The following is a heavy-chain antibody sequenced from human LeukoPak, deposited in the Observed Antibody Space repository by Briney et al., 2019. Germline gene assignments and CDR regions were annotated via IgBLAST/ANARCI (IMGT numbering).Heavy chain of an antibody. J-gene: IGHJ4*02. CDR1: GFTFSSYG. CDR3: AKIQGYFDY. Sequence: PGGFLRLSCAASGFTFSSYGMSWVRQAPGKGPQWVSAITGSGGTTYYADSVKGRFTISRDNSKNTLYLQMNSLRAEDTAVYYCAKIQGYFDYWGQGNLVTVSS. V-gene: IGHV3-23*01. CDR2: ITGSGGTT.